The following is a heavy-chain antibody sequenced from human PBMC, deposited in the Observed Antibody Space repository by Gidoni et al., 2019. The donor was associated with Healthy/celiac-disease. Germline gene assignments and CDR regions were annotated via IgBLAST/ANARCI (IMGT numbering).Heavy chain of an antibody. CDR1: GGSISSYY. CDR3: ARGRGAVAGTVAGWFDP. D-gene: IGHD6-19*01. CDR2: IYYSGST. Sequence: QVQLQESGPGLVKPSETLSLTCPVSGGSISSYYWSWIRQPPGKGLEWIGYIYYSGSTNYNPSLKSRVTISVDTSKNQFSLKLSSVTAADTAVYYCARGRGAVAGTVAGWFDPWGQGTLVTVSS. V-gene: IGHV4-59*01. J-gene: IGHJ5*02.